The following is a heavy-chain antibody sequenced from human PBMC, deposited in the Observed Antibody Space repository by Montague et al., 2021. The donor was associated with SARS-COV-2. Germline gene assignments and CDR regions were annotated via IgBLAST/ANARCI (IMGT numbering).Heavy chain of an antibody. D-gene: IGHD3-3*01. J-gene: IGHJ4*02. CDR1: GTTRKNNYY. V-gene: IGHV4-39*01. CDR3: ARGIDFGLVASRSHYFDT. CDR2: LCYSGNA. Sequence: SETLSLTCSFSGTTRKNNYYWGWIRQPPGKGLEWVGSLCYSGNAYYSPSLRSRVTISVDTSRSQFSLQLTSVTVADTAISYCARGIDFGLVASRSHYFDTWGQGTLVSVSS.